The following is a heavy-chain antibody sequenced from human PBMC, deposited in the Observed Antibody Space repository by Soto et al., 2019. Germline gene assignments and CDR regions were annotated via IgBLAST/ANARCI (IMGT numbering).Heavy chain of an antibody. CDR3: VSVFDTFYFDS. CDR2: IWGDGSNK. CDR1: GFTFSTYG. V-gene: IGHV3-33*03. J-gene: IGHJ4*02. Sequence: QVQLVESGGSVVQPGRSLRLSCAVSGFTFSTYGMHWVRQAPGKGLEWVAVIWGDGSNKYHADSVKGRFTISRDNTKNILYLEIISLRAEDTAVYYCVSVFDTFYFDSWGQGTLVTVSS. D-gene: IGHD3-9*01.